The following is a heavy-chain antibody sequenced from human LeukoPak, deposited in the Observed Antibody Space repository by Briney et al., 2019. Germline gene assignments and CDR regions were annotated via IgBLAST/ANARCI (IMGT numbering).Heavy chain of an antibody. V-gene: IGHV3-23*01. Sequence: GRSLRLSCAASGFTFSSYAMSWVHQAPGKGLEWVSAISGSGGSTYYADSVKGRFTISRDNSKNTLYLQMNSLRAEDTAVYYCAKVRRTAMAYFDYWGQGTLVTVSS. CDR2: ISGSGGST. CDR1: GFTFSSYA. CDR3: AKVRRTAMAYFDY. J-gene: IGHJ4*02. D-gene: IGHD5-18*01.